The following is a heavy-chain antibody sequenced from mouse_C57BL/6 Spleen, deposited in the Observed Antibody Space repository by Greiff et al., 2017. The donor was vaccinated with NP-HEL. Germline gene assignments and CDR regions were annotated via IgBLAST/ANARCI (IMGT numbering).Heavy chain of an antibody. V-gene: IGHV1-81*01. CDR3: ARKDITTVFDY. CDR1: GYTFTSCG. CDR2: IYPRSGNT. Sequence: QVQLKESGAELARPGASVKLSCKASGYTFTSCGISWVKQRTGQGLEWIGEIYPRSGNTYYNEKFKGKATLTADKSSSTAYMELRSLTSEDSAVYFCARKDITTVFDYWGQGTTLTVSS. D-gene: IGHD1-1*01. J-gene: IGHJ2*01.